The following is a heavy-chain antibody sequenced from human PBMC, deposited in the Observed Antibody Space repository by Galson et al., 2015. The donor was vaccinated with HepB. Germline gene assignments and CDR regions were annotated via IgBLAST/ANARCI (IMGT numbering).Heavy chain of an antibody. CDR2: IYYSGST. CDR3: ARLDTAMGNGY. J-gene: IGHJ4*02. CDR1: GGSISSYY. D-gene: IGHD5-18*01. Sequence: TLSLTCTVSGGSISSYYWSWIRQPPGKGLEWIGYIYYSGSTNYNPSLKSRVTISVDTSKNQFSLKLSSVTAADTAVYYCARLDTAMGNGYWGQGTLVTVSS. V-gene: IGHV4-59*08.